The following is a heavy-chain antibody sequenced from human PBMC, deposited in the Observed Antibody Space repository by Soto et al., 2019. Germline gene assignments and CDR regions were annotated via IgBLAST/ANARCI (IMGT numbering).Heavy chain of an antibody. V-gene: IGHV3-23*01. D-gene: IGHD5-12*01. J-gene: IGHJ4*02. CDR1: GFPFSSYA. CDR2: ISGGGADR. CDR3: ARSLFMVAPDNDPIDY. Sequence: VQLLESGGSLVQPGGSLTLSCAASGFPFSSYAMSWVRQTPEKGLEWVAAISGGGADRYYADFVKGRFTFSRDNSRNTHYQQMNSLRAENTAMYYCARSLFMVAPDNDPIDYWGQGTLVTVSS.